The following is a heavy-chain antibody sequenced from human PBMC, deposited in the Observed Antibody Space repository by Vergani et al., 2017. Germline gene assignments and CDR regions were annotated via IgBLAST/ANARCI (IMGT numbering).Heavy chain of an antibody. D-gene: IGHD3-10*01. CDR1: GGSISRDY. J-gene: IGHJ6*03. Sequence: QVQLQESGPGLVKPSETLSLTCTVSGGSISRDYWSWIRQPPGKGLEWVGYISYIGSTNYNPSLKSRVTVSVDTSKNQFSLKLSSVTAADTAVYYCARDTSRFGELSVYMDVWGKGTTVTVSS. V-gene: IGHV4-59*01. CDR2: ISYIGST. CDR3: ARDTSRFGELSVYMDV.